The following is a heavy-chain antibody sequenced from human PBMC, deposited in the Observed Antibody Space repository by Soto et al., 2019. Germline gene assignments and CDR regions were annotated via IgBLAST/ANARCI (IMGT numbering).Heavy chain of an antibody. CDR1: GGTFSSYA. CDR2: IIPIFGTA. V-gene: IGHV1-69*13. Sequence: SVKVSCKASGGTFSSYAISWVRQAPGQGLEWMGGIIPIFGTANYAQKFQGRVTITADESTSTAYMELSSLRSEDTAVYYCARGLGDYYDSGGYYYVNWFDPWVQGSLVTVSS. CDR3: ARGLGDYYDSGGYYYVNWFDP. J-gene: IGHJ5*02. D-gene: IGHD3-22*01.